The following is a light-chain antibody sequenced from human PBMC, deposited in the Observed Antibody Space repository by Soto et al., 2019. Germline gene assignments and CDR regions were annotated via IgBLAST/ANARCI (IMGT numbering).Light chain of an antibody. Sequence: EIVLTQSPATLFLSPGERATLSCRASQSIGLAIAWYQHKPGQAPRLLIFDASQRATGIPARFRGSGSGTNFTRTISSLEPEDFAVYYCQQRTERPPWTFGQGTKVESK. J-gene: IGKJ1*01. CDR1: QSIGLA. CDR3: QQRTERPPWT. V-gene: IGKV3-11*01. CDR2: DAS.